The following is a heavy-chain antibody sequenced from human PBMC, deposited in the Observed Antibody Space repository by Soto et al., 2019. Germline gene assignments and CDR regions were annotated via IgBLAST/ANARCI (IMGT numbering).Heavy chain of an antibody. J-gene: IGHJ5*02. Sequence: QVQLVQSGAEVKKPGASVKVSCKASGYTFTSYGISWVRQAPGQGLEWMGWISAYNGNTNYAQKLQGRVTMTTDTSKKTGIMELRGLRSDGTAVYFCARDPTGGWEQLSWFDPWGQGTLVTVSS. CDR1: GYTFTSYG. D-gene: IGHD1-26*01. CDR2: ISAYNGNT. V-gene: IGHV1-18*04. CDR3: ARDPTGGWEQLSWFDP.